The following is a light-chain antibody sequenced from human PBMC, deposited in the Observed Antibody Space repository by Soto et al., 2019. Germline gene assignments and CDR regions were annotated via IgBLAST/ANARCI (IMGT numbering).Light chain of an antibody. Sequence: QSALTKPASVSGSPGQSITISCTGTSSDVGGYNYVSWYQQHPGKAPKLMIYAVTDRPSGVSSRFSGSKSGNTASLTISGLQAEDEADYYCSSYTSISTLFGTGTKLTVL. J-gene: IGLJ1*01. CDR1: SSDVGGYNY. V-gene: IGLV2-14*01. CDR3: SSYTSISTL. CDR2: AVT.